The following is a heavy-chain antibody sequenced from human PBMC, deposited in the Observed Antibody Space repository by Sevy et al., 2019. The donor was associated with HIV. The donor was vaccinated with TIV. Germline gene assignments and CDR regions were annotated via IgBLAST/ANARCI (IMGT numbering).Heavy chain of an antibody. D-gene: IGHD6-19*01. CDR3: AGVYSNTTGGYPGSDDF. V-gene: IGHV3-11*01. Sequence: GGSLRLSCVASGFSFSDYFISWIRQAPGKGLEWVSYISSNSNKIRYADSVQGRFTISRDNVKNSVYLQMNSLRAEDTAVYHCAGVYSNTTGGYPGSDDFWGRGTLVTVSS. CDR1: GFSFSDYF. J-gene: IGHJ4*02. CDR2: ISSNSNKI.